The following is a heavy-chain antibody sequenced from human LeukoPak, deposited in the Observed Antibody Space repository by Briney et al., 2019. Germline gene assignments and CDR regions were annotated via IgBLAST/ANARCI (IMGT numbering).Heavy chain of an antibody. CDR2: IYYSGST. CDR1: GGSISSYY. J-gene: IGHJ4*02. V-gene: IGHV4-59*08. D-gene: IGHD6-13*01. Sequence: SETLSLTCTVSGGSISSYYWSWIRQPPGKGLEWIGYIYYSGSTNYNPSLKSRVTISVDTSKNQFSLKLSSVTAADTAVYYCARREGSSWDMLYWGQGILVTVSS. CDR3: ARREGSSWDMLY.